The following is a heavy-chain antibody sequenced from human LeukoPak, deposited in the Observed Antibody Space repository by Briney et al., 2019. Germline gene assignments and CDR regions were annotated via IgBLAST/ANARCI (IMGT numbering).Heavy chain of an antibody. J-gene: IGHJ6*02. CDR2: ISGSGGST. Sequence: GGSLRLSCAASGFTFSSYAMSWVRQAPGKGLEWVSAISGSGGSTYYADSVKGRFTISRDNSKNTLYLQMNSLRAEDTAVYYCAKERVAGTCYYYCGMDVWGQGTTVTVSS. CDR3: AKERVAGTCYYYCGMDV. CDR1: GFTFSSYA. V-gene: IGHV3-23*01. D-gene: IGHD6-19*01.